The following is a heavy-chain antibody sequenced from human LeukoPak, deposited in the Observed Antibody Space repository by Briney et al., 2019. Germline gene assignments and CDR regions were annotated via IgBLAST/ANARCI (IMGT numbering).Heavy chain of an antibody. CDR3: ARVFVYCSGGSCYWGWFDP. J-gene: IGHJ5*02. CDR2: IYYSGST. V-gene: IGHV4-59*01. D-gene: IGHD2-15*01. CDR1: GGSISSDY. Sequence: TSETLSLTCTVSGGSISSDYWSWIRQPPGKGLEWIGYIYYSGSTNYNPSLKSRVTISVDTSKNQFSLKLSSVTAADTAVHYCARVFVYCSGGSCYWGWFDPWGQGTLVTVSS.